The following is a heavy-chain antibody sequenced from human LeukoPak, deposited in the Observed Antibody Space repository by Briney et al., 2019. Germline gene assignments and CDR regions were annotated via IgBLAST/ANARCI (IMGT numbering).Heavy chain of an antibody. D-gene: IGHD5-24*01. Sequence: PGGSLRLSCAASVFTLSHYWMSWVRQAPGKGLEGVANIKQDGTDKYHVDSVRGRFTISRDNAKNSLYLQMNSLGRGDAGVYFCGTNWRDGYNKVFDWWGQGTLVAVSS. CDR1: VFTLSHYW. J-gene: IGHJ4*02. CDR3: GTNWRDGYNKVFDW. V-gene: IGHV3-7*01. CDR2: IKQDGTDK.